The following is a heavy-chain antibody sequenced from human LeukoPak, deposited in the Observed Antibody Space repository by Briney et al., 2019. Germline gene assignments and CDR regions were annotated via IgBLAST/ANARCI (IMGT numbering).Heavy chain of an antibody. V-gene: IGHV4-34*01. J-gene: IGHJ4*02. CDR2: INHSGST. D-gene: IGHD3-22*01. Sequence: SETLSLTCAVYGGSFSGYYWSWIRQPPGKGLEWIGEINHSGSTNYNPSLKSRVTISADTSKNQFSLKLSSVTAADTAVYYCARGVWDSSAYYHPDYFDYWGQGTLVTVSS. CDR3: ARGVWDSSAYYHPDYFDY. CDR1: GGSFSGYY.